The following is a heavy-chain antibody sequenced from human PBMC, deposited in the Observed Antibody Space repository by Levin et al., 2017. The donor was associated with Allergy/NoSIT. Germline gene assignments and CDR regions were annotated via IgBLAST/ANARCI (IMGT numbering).Heavy chain of an antibody. CDR1: GGTFSSYA. CDR3: ARDGDYGDYDY. D-gene: IGHD4-17*01. V-gene: IGHV1-69*04. J-gene: IGHJ4*02. CDR2: IIPILGIA. Sequence: ASVKVSCKTSGGTFSSYAISWVRQAPGQGLEWMGRIIPILGIANYAQKFQGRVTITADKSTSTAYMELSSLRSEDTAVYYCARDGDYGDYDYWGQGTLVTVSS.